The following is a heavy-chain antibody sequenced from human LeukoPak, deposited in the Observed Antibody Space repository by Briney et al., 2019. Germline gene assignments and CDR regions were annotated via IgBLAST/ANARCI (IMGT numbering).Heavy chain of an antibody. CDR3: AKTSSHRIRAFSDL. D-gene: IGHD2/OR15-2a*01. CDR1: GFTFSTYA. Sequence: GGSLRLSCAASGFTFSTYAMSWVRQAPGKGLQWVSAITGSGGSTYYADSVKGRFTISRDNSNDTVYLQMNTLRAEDTALYYCAKTSSHRIRAFSDLWGRGTLVTVSS. V-gene: IGHV3-23*01. J-gene: IGHJ2*01. CDR2: ITGSGGST.